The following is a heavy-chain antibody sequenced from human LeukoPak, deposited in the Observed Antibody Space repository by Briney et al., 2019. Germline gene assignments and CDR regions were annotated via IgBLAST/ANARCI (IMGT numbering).Heavy chain of an antibody. Sequence: ASVKVSCKASGYTFTGYYLHWVRQAPGQGLEWMGWISPDSGGTNYAQKFQGRVTMTRDTSISTAYMELSRLRSDDTAVYYCARADDRGHYSDSSGPRKLFDYWGQGTLVTVSS. CDR3: ARADDRGHYSDSSGPRKLFDY. CDR1: GYTFTGYY. D-gene: IGHD3-22*01. J-gene: IGHJ4*02. V-gene: IGHV1-2*02. CDR2: ISPDSGGT.